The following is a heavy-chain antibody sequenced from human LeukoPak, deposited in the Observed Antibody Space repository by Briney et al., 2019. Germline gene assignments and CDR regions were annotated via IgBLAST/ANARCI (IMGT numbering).Heavy chain of an antibody. CDR1: GYTFTGYY. J-gene: IGHJ5*02. D-gene: IGHD6-13*01. V-gene: IGHV1-2*02. Sequence: GASVKVSCKASGYTFTGYYMHWVRQAPGQGLEWMGWINPNSGGTNYAQKFQGRVTMTRDTSISTAYMELSRLRSDDTAVYYCARVERGTAAGNNWFDPWGQGTQVTVSS. CDR2: INPNSGGT. CDR3: ARVERGTAAGNNWFDP.